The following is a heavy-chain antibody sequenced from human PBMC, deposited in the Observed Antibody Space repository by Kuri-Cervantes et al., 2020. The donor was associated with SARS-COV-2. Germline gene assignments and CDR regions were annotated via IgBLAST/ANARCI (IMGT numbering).Heavy chain of an antibody. Sequence: GEALKISCAASGFTFSSYGMHWVRQAPGKGLEWVSSISSSSSYIYYADSVKGRVTISRDNAKNSLYLQMNSLRAEDTAVYYCARDLGVLRFLEGGYYFDYWGQGTLVTVSS. V-gene: IGHV3-21*01. J-gene: IGHJ4*02. CDR1: GFTFSSYG. CDR3: ARDLGVLRFLEGGYYFDY. CDR2: ISSSSSYI. D-gene: IGHD3-3*01.